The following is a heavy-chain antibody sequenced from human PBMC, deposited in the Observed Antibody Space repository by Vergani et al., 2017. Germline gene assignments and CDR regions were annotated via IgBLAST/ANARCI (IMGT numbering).Heavy chain of an antibody. CDR2: IYPGDSDT. Sequence: EVELVQSGPEMRKPGESLKISCKGSEYSFGNYWIGWVRQMPGKGLEWMGIIYPGDSDTRYSPSFQGQVTISADKSISTAYLQWSSLKASDTAMYYCARRGSGSDGYWFDPWGQGTLVIVSA. V-gene: IGHV5-51*03. CDR3: ARRGSGSDGYWFDP. D-gene: IGHD1-26*01. CDR1: EYSFGNYW. J-gene: IGHJ5*02.